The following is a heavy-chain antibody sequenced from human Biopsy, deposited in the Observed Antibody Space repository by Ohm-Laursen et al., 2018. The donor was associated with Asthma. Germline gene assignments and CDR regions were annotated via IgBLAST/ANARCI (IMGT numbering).Heavy chain of an antibody. D-gene: IGHD6-19*01. CDR2: IMTVFGTT. Sequence: SSVKVSCKAPGGTFSNFAISWVRQAPGQGLEWLGGIMTVFGTTNYAQKFRGRVTITADESTSTAYMEVTSLRSEDTAIYYCARCQVGYSSGWSLLLKKIYYSGMDVWGQGTAITVSS. V-gene: IGHV1-69*01. CDR3: ARCQVGYSSGWSLLLKKIYYSGMDV. CDR1: GGTFSNFA. J-gene: IGHJ6*02.